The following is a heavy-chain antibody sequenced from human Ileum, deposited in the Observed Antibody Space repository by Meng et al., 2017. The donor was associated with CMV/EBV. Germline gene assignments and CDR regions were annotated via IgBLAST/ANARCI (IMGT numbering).Heavy chain of an antibody. CDR2: ISIASDYL. Sequence: GESLKISCAASGFTFRTYTMHWVRQAPGKGLEWVSSISIASDYLHYADSVRGRFAVSRDSAENSLYLQMNSLRAEDTAIYYCARGGLCGGPSCRGFDIWGQGTMVTVSS. CDR1: GFTFRTYT. D-gene: IGHD2-21*01. CDR3: ARGGLCGGPSCRGFDI. V-gene: IGHV3-21*01. J-gene: IGHJ3*02.